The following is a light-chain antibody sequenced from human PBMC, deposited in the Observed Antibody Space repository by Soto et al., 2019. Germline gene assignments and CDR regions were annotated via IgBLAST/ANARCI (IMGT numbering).Light chain of an antibody. CDR1: ENINSKF. V-gene: IGKV3-20*01. J-gene: IGKJ5*01. CDR3: QQYDSSVYT. Sequence: IVLPQSPGTLSLSPGERAPLSCRASENINSKFFAWYQQKPGQAPRFLIYGASNRATGIPDRFSGSGSGTDFTLTISRLEPEDFAVYYCQQYDSSVYTFGQGTRMEIK. CDR2: GAS.